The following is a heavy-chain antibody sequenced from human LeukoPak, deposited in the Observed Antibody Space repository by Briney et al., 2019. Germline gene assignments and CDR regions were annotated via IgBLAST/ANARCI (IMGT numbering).Heavy chain of an antibody. J-gene: IGHJ4*02. CDR3: ARATATGSWGLFDY. Sequence: SETLSLTCGVSGGSISSSDYYWGWIRQPPGKGLEWIGSSFHSGSPYYNPSLKGRVTISVDTSKNQFSLKLNSVTDADTAIYYCARATATGSWGLFDYWGQGAQVIVSS. CDR2: SFHSGSP. D-gene: IGHD1-1*01. V-gene: IGHV4-39*01. CDR1: GGSISSSDYY.